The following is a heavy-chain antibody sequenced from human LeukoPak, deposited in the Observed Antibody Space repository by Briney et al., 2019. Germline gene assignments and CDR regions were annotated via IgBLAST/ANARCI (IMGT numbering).Heavy chain of an antibody. V-gene: IGHV5-51*01. CDR1: GCSFTSYW. D-gene: IGHD3-22*01. CDR2: IYPGDSDT. CDR3: ARNYYDSSGYYVGFDY. Sequence: GESLKISCKGSGCSFTSYWIGWVRQMPGKGLEWMGIIYPGDSDTRYSPSFQGQVTISADKSISTAYLQWSSLKASDTAMYYCARNYYDSSGYYVGFDYWGQGTLVTVSS. J-gene: IGHJ4*02.